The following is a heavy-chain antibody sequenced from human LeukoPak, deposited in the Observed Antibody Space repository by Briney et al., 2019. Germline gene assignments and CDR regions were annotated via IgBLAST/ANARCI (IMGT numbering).Heavy chain of an antibody. J-gene: IGHJ4*02. CDR1: GYTFTSYY. CDR2: IKHSDGFT. Sequence: ASVKVSCKASGYTFTSYYVHWVRQAPGQGLEWMGVIKHSDGFTSYAQKFQGRPTVTRDMSTSTVYMELSSLRSEDTAVYYCAREGDSGYYYFDYWGQGTLVTVSS. CDR3: AREGDSGYYYFDY. D-gene: IGHD5-12*01. V-gene: IGHV1-46*01.